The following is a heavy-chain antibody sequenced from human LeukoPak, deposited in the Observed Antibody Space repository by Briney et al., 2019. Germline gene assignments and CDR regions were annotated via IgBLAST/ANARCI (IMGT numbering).Heavy chain of an antibody. D-gene: IGHD3-3*01. CDR3: ARLRFLEWLLPEYYLDY. CDR1: GGSFSGYY. J-gene: IGHJ4*02. V-gene: IGHV4-34*01. Sequence: PSETLSPTCAVYGGSFSGYYWSWIRQPPGKGLGWIGEINHSGRTNYNPSLKSRVTISVDTSKNQFSLKLSSVTAADTAVYYCARLRFLEWLLPEYYLDYWGQGTLVTVSS. CDR2: INHSGRT.